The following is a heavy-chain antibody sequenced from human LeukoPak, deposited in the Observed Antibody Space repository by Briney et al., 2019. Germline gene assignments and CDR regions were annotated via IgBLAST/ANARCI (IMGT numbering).Heavy chain of an antibody. CDR1: GFTFSSYG. CDR2: IRYDGSNK. CDR3: ARDRLYSSSPSWFDP. V-gene: IGHV3-30*02. J-gene: IGHJ5*02. D-gene: IGHD6-13*01. Sequence: PGGSLRLSCAASGFTFSSYGMHWVRQAPGKGLEWVAFIRYDGSNKYYADSVKGRFTISRDNAKNSLYLQMNSLRAEDTAVYYCARDRLYSSSPSWFDPWGQGTLVTVSS.